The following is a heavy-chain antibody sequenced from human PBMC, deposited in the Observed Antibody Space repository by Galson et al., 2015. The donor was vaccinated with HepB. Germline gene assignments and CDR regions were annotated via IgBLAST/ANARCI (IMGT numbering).Heavy chain of an antibody. V-gene: IGHV3-23*01. J-gene: IGHJ4*02. CDR3: AKDRLGGLEQGYYFDY. Sequence: SLRLSCAASGFTFSSYAMNWVRQAPGKGLEWVSSISGSGATIYYTNSVKGRFTISRDNSKNTLYLQMDSLRAEDTAVYYCAKDRLGGLEQGYYFDYWGQGTLVTVSS. CDR2: ISGSGATI. CDR1: GFTFSSYA. D-gene: IGHD1/OR15-1a*01.